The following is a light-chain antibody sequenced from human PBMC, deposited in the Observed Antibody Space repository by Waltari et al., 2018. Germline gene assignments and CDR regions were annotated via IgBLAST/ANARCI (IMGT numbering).Light chain of an antibody. V-gene: IGLV2-14*03. Sequence: HSALTQPASVSGSPGQSITISCTGTSSDVGGYNYVSWYQQHPGKAPKLMIYDVSNRPSGVSNRFPGSKSVNMASLTISGLQAEDEADYYCSSYISSDTLELFGGGTSLTVL. CDR1: SSDVGGYNY. CDR2: DVS. J-gene: IGLJ2*01. CDR3: SSYISSDTLEL.